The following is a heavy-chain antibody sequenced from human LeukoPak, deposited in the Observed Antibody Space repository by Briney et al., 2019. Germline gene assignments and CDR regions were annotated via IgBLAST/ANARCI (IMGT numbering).Heavy chain of an antibody. CDR3: AKRNCGGTSCSYYMDV. CDR1: GFTFSSYS. CDR2: VSSTGDTI. D-gene: IGHD2-2*01. J-gene: IGHJ6*03. V-gene: IGHV3-48*01. Sequence: GGSLRLSCAASGFTFSSYSMNWVRQAPGKGLEWVSYVSSTGDTIYYADSVKGRFTISRDNAKNSLYLQMNSLRAEDTALYYCAKRNCGGTSCSYYMDVWGKGTTVTVSS.